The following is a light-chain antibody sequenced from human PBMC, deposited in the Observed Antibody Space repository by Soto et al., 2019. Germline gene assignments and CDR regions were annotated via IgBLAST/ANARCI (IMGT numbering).Light chain of an antibody. V-gene: IGLV2-8*01. CDR2: EVS. Sequence: QSALTQPPSASGSLGQSVTISCTGASSDISGHNYVSWYQQHPGKAPKLMIYEVSKRPSWVPDRFSASKSGNTASLTVSGLQAEDEAAYYCSSYAGGNNWVFGGGTKVTVL. CDR1: SSDISGHNY. J-gene: IGLJ3*02. CDR3: SSYAGGNNWV.